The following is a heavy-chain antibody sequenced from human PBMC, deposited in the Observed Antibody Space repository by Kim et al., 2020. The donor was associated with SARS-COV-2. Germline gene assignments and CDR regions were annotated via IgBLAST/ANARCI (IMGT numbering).Heavy chain of an antibody. Sequence: SETLSLTCTVSGGSVSSGSYYWSWIRQPPGKGLEWIGYIYYSGSTNYNPSLKSRVTISVDTSKNQFSLKLSSVTAADTAVYYCAGQVVAPYYYYGMDVWGQGTTVTVSS. CDR3: AGQVVAPYYYYGMDV. D-gene: IGHD2-15*01. CDR1: GGSVSSGSYY. CDR2: IYYSGST. V-gene: IGHV4-61*01. J-gene: IGHJ6*02.